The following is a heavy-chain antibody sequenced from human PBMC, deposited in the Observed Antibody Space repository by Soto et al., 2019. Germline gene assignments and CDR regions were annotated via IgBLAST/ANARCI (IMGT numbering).Heavy chain of an antibody. J-gene: IGHJ6*02. D-gene: IGHD6-19*01. Sequence: VVSLRLSCEASGFNFGAYAMSWVRQAPWKGLEWVSGISGSSSGTYYTDSVKGRFTISRDNSKNTVYLQMNSLRGEDTAVYYCAKDRSENFWVYYYAMDVWGQGTAVTVS. CDR1: GFNFGAYA. CDR3: AKDRSENFWVYYYAMDV. V-gene: IGHV3-23*01. CDR2: ISGSSSGT.